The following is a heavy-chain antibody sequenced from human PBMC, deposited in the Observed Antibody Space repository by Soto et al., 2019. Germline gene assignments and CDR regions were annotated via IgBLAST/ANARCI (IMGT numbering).Heavy chain of an antibody. CDR3: ARNYGSGSRYGMDV. J-gene: IGHJ6*02. CDR2: INPNSGGT. CDR1: GYTFTGYY. V-gene: IGHV1-2*02. D-gene: IGHD3-10*01. Sequence: ASVKVSCKASGYTFTGYYMHWVRQAPGQGLEWMGWINPNSGGTNYAQKFQGRVTMTRDTSISTAYMELSRLRSDDTAVYYCARNYGSGSRYGMDVWGQGTTVTAP.